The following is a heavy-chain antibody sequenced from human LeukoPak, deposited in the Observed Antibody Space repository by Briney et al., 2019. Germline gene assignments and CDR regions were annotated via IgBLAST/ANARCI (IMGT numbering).Heavy chain of an antibody. CDR1: GFSFSSHV. J-gene: IGHJ5*02. Sequence: GGSLRLSCAASGFSFSSHVMHWVRQAPGKGLEWVAVISYDGSNKYYADSVKGRFTISRDNSKNTLYLQMNSLRAEDTAVYYCARDTGEVVTESNWFDPWGQGTLVTVSS. CDR2: ISYDGSNK. V-gene: IGHV3-30-3*01. D-gene: IGHD7-27*01. CDR3: ARDTGEVVTESNWFDP.